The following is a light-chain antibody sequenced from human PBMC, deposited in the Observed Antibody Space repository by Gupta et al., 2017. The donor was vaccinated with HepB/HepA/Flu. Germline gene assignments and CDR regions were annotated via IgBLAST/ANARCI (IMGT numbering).Light chain of an antibody. CDR1: HDISRY. J-gene: IGKJ1*01. V-gene: IGKV1-39*01. CDR2: LSS. CDR3: QQSYNSPWT. Sequence: DIQMTQSPSSLSASVGDRVIITCRTTHDISRYLNWYQRRPGQAPKLLIYLSSSLQKGVPSRFSGSGSGTDFTLTISSLQPEDFATYFCQQSYNSPWTFGLGTKVEIK.